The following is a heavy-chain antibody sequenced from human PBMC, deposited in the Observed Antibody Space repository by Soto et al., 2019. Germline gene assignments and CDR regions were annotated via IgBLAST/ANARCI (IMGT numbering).Heavy chain of an antibody. CDR2: IKQDGSEK. CDR3: AREVRFFRYYYIYGMVV. CDR1: GFTFSSYL. D-gene: IGHD3-3*01. Sequence: PGGSLRLSCAASGFTFSSYLMSWVRQAPWKGLEWVANIKQDGSEKYYVDSVKGRFTISRDNAKNSLYLQMNSLRAEDTAVYYCAREVRFFRYYYIYGMVVWCQETTVAVYS. J-gene: IGHJ6*02. V-gene: IGHV3-7*01.